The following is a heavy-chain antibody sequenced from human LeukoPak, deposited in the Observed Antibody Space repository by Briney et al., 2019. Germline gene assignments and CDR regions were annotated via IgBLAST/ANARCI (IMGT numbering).Heavy chain of an antibody. CDR1: GGSINSYY. CDR2: IYTSGST. Sequence: SETLSLTCTVSGGSINSYYWSWIRQPAGKGLEWIGRIYTSGSTNYNPSLKSRVTMSVDTSKNQFSLKLSSVTAADTAVYYCARTARSSSWHFYYYMDVWGKGTTVTVSS. CDR3: ARTARSSSWHFYYYMDV. V-gene: IGHV4-4*07. D-gene: IGHD6-6*01. J-gene: IGHJ6*03.